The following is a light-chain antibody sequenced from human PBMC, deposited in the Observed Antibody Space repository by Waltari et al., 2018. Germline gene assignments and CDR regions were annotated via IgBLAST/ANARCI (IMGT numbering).Light chain of an antibody. CDR2: EVS. CDR1: GSDVGGYTY. Sequence: QSALTQPPSASGSPGQSVTISCTGTGSDVGGYTYVSLYQLHPGKAPKLIIYEVSKRPSGVPVRSSCAKSGNMASLTVSGLRTEDEADYYCSSYGGNNNLAVFGTGTKVIVL. J-gene: IGLJ1*01. CDR3: SSYGGNNNLAV. V-gene: IGLV2-8*01.